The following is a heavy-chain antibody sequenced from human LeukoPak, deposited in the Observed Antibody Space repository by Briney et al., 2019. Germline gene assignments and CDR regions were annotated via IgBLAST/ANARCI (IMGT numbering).Heavy chain of an antibody. J-gene: IGHJ4*02. CDR1: GGTFSSYA. V-gene: IGHV1-69*04. D-gene: IGHD1-7*01. CDR2: IISILGIA. Sequence: ASVKVSCKASGGTFSSYAISWVRQAPGQGLEWMGRIISILGIANYAQKFQGRVTITADKSTSTACMELSSLRSEDTAVYYCARSTATRITSSGTTVDYWGQGTLVTVSS. CDR3: ARSTATRITSSGTTVDY.